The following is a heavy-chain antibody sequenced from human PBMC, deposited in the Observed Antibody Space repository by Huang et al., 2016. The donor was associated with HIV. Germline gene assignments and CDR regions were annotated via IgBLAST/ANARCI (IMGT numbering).Heavy chain of an antibody. CDR1: GFAFSQYA. Sequence: VQLVESGGGLVQPGWSLRRSCAASGFAFSQYAVHWVRQSAGKGREGVAGIGGNSGESAYAAAVRGRFVISRDNAKKSLYLKMNGLRLEDTALYFCVIMDDYFDYWGQGVLVGVSS. D-gene: IGHD2-8*01. V-gene: IGHV3-9*01. CDR3: VIMDDYFDY. CDR2: IGGNSGES. J-gene: IGHJ4*02.